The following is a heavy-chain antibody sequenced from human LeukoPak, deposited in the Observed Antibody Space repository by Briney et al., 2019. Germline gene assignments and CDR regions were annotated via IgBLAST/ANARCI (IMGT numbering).Heavy chain of an antibody. CDR1: GFTVSSNY. V-gene: IGHV3-21*01. Sequence: GGSLRLSCAASGFTVSSNYMSWVRQAPGKGLEWVSGISGSGGNTYYADSVKGRFTISRDNAKNSLYLQMNSLRAEDTAVYYCARLRDYYDSSGYWTRAFDIWGQGTMVTVSS. D-gene: IGHD3-22*01. CDR2: ISGSGGNT. CDR3: ARLRDYYDSSGYWTRAFDI. J-gene: IGHJ3*02.